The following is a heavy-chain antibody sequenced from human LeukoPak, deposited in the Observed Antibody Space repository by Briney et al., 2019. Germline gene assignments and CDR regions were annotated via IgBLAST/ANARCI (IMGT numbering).Heavy chain of an antibody. J-gene: IGHJ4*02. CDR2: FDPEDGET. D-gene: IGHD3-3*01. Sequence: ASVKVSCKVSGYTLTELSMHWVRQAPGKGLEWMGGFDPEDGETIYAQKFQGRVTMTEDTSTDTAYMELSSLRSEDTAVYYCATDSVTIFGVASTGGYWGQGTLVTVSS. CDR3: ATDSVTIFGVASTGGY. CDR1: GYTLTELS. V-gene: IGHV1-24*01.